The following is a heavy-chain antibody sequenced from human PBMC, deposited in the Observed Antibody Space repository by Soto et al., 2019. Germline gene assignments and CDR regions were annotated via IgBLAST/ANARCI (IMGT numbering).Heavy chain of an antibody. CDR2: INHSGST. CDR1: GGSFGGYY. Sequence: QVQLQQWGAGLLKPSETLSLTCAVYGGSFGGYYWGWIRQPPGKGLEWIGEINHSGSTNYNPSLKSRVTISVDTSKNQFSLKLSSVTAADTAVYYCARGRQQLGTYWGQGTLVTVSS. J-gene: IGHJ4*02. V-gene: IGHV4-34*01. D-gene: IGHD6-13*01. CDR3: ARGRQQLGTY.